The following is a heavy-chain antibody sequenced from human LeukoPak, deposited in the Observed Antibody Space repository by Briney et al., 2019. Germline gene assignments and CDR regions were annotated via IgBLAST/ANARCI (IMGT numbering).Heavy chain of an antibody. CDR1: GGSIGSSAYS. D-gene: IGHD3-10*01. V-gene: IGHV4-39*01. Sequence: SETLSLTCTVSGGSIGSSAYSWGWIRQPPGKGLEWIGSISYTGTTYYNPSLKSRVTISLDTSKNQFSLKLISVTAADTALYYCARGINYYGSGAYYYYYYMDVWGKGTTVTVSS. CDR3: ARGINYYGSGAYYYYYYMDV. J-gene: IGHJ6*03. CDR2: ISYTGTT.